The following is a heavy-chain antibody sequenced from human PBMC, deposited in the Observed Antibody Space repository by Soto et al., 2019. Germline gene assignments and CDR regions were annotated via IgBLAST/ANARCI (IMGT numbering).Heavy chain of an antibody. CDR1: GGSFSGYY. Sequence: SETLSLTCAVYGGSFSGYYWSWIRQPPGKGLEWIGEINHSGSTNYNPSLKSRVTISVDTSKNQFSLKLSPVTAADTAVYYCAKGQRITMIVVPARARFDPWGQGTLVTVSS. CDR3: AKGQRITMIVVPARARFDP. J-gene: IGHJ5*02. V-gene: IGHV4-34*01. CDR2: INHSGST. D-gene: IGHD3-22*01.